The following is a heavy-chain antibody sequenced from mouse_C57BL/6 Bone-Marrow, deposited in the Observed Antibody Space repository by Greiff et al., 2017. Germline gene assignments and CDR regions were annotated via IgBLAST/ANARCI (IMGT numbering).Heavy chain of an antibody. Sequence: EVQLQQSGPELVKPGASVKMSCKASGYTFTDYNMHWVKQSHGKSLEWIGYVNPNNGGTSYNQKFKGKATLTVNKSSSTAYMELRSLKSEDSAVYYCARGGYDYDGPDDFDYWGQGTTLTVSS. V-gene: IGHV1-22*01. D-gene: IGHD2-4*01. CDR2: VNPNNGGT. CDR3: ARGGYDYDGPDDFDY. J-gene: IGHJ2*01. CDR1: GYTFTDYN.